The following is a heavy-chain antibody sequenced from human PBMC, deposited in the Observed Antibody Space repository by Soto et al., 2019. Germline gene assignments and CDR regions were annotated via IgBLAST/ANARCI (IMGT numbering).Heavy chain of an antibody. V-gene: IGHV3-30-3*01. Sequence: GGSLRLSCAASGFTFSSYAMHWVRQAPGKGLEWVAVISYDGSNKYYADSVKGRFTISRDNSKNTLYLQMNSLRAEDTAVYYCARDQRGIMTTVTTGALDIWGQGTMVTVS. J-gene: IGHJ3*02. CDR2: ISYDGSNK. D-gene: IGHD4-4*01. CDR3: ARDQRGIMTTVTTGALDI. CDR1: GFTFSSYA.